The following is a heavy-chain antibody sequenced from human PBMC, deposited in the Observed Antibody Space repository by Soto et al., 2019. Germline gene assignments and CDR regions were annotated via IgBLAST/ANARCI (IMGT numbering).Heavy chain of an antibody. CDR3: ARALLEYSSSSEIGAFDI. CDR2: IIPIFGTA. D-gene: IGHD6-6*01. V-gene: IGHV1-69*06. J-gene: IGHJ3*02. CDR1: GGTFSSYA. Sequence: QVQLVQSGAEVKKPGSSVKVSCKASGGTFSSYAISWARQAPGQGLEWMGGIIPIFGTANYAQKFQGRVTITADKSTSTAYMELSSLRSEDTAVYYCARALLEYSSSSEIGAFDIWGQGTMVTVSS.